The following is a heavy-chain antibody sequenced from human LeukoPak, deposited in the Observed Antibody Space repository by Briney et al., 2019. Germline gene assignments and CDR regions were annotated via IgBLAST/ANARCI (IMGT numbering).Heavy chain of an antibody. J-gene: IGHJ4*02. CDR2: IYYSGST. Sequence: SETLSLTCTVSGGSISSSSYYWGWIRQAPGEGLGWIGSIYYSGSTYNTPSLKSRVTISVDTSKNQFSLKLSSVTAADTAVYYCASGRGYTYGAPIDYWGQGTLVTVSS. D-gene: IGHD5-18*01. CDR3: ASGRGYTYGAPIDY. V-gene: IGHV4-39*01. CDR1: GGSISSSSYY.